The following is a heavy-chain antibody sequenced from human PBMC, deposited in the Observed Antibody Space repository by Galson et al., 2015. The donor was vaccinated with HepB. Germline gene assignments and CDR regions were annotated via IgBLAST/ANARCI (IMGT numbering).Heavy chain of an antibody. CDR3: AREGTYYYDSSGIRGFDY. V-gene: IGHV3-33*01. Sequence: SLRLSCAASGFTFSSYGMHWARQAPGKGLEWVAVIWYDGSNKYYADSVKGRFIISRDNSKNTLYLQMNSLRAEDTAVYYCAREGTYYYDSSGIRGFDYWGQGTLVTVSS. CDR2: IWYDGSNK. J-gene: IGHJ4*02. D-gene: IGHD3-22*01. CDR1: GFTFSSYG.